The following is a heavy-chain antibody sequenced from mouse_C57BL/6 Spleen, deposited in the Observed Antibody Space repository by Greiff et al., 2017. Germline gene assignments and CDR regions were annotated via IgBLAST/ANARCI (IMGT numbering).Heavy chain of an antibody. CDR2: IDPENGDT. D-gene: IGHD2-4*01. CDR3: TSTMITPFAY. Sequence: EVKLMESGAELVRPGASVKLSCTASGFNIKDDYMHWVKQRPEQGLEWIGWIDPENGDTEYASKFQGKATITADTSSNTAYLQLSSLTSEDTAVYYCTSTMITPFAYWGQGTLVTVSA. J-gene: IGHJ3*01. V-gene: IGHV14-4*01. CDR1: GFNIKDDY.